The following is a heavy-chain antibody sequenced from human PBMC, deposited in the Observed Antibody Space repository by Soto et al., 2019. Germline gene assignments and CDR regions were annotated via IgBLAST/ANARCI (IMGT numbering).Heavy chain of an antibody. CDR1: VGSVGSYY. V-gene: IGHV4-59*02. D-gene: IGHD1-7*01. CDR3: ARYEYGNSLYGVDV. CDR2: VFHRGST. J-gene: IGHJ6*02. Sequence: SETLSLTCTVSVGSVGSYYWSWIRQPPGMGLEWIGEVFHRGSTTYNPSLKNRASISIDTSNNLFSLELTSVTAADTALYFCARYEYGNSLYGVDVWGQGTRVTVSS.